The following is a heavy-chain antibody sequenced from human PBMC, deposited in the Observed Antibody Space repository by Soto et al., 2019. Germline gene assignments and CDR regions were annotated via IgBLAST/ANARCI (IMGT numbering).Heavy chain of an antibody. D-gene: IGHD6-13*01. CDR3: ASSPWYSSSWYGGGAFDI. Sequence: SETLSVTCTVSGDSISSYYWSWIRQPPGKGLEWIGYIYYSGSTNYNPSLKSRVTISVDTSKNQFSLKLSSVTAADTAVYYCASSPWYSSSWYGGGAFDIWGQGTMVTVSS. CDR2: IYYSGST. CDR1: GDSISSYY. V-gene: IGHV4-59*01. J-gene: IGHJ3*02.